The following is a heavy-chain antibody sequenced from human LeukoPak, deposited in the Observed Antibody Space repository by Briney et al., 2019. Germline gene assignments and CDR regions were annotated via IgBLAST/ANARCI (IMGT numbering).Heavy chain of an antibody. Sequence: GGSLRLSCAASGFTFDDYTMHWVRQAPGKGLEWVSLISWDGGSTYYADSVKGRFTISRDNSKNTLYLQMNSLRAEDTAVYYCARAKGLLVPAAMGYWGQGTLVTVSS. CDR3: ARAKGLLVPAAMGY. D-gene: IGHD2-2*01. CDR1: GFTFDDYT. CDR2: ISWDGGST. V-gene: IGHV3-43*01. J-gene: IGHJ4*02.